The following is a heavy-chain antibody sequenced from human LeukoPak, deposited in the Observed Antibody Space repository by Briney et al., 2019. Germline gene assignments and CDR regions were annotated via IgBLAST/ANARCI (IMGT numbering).Heavy chain of an antibody. CDR1: GFTFTSYD. V-gene: IGHV1-8*01. J-gene: IGHJ4*02. CDR2: MNPNNGNT. Sequence: ASVKVSCKASGFTFTSYDINWVRQASGQGLEWMGWMNPNNGNTGYAQKFQGRVTMTTDTSTSTAYMELRSLRSDDTAVYYCASSHSSGWDEYFFDYWGQGTLVAVSS. CDR3: ASSHSSGWDEYFFDY. D-gene: IGHD6-19*01.